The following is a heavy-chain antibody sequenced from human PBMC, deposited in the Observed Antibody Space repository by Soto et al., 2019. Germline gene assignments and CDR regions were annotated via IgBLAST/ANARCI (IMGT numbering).Heavy chain of an antibody. CDR1: GGSVSSGSYY. V-gene: IGHV4-61*01. CDR2: IYYSGST. J-gene: IGHJ6*02. D-gene: IGHD3-22*01. CDR3: ARDFSAPIDYDSSGYYYYYYGMDV. Sequence: KPSETLSLTCTVSGGSVSSGSYYWSWIRQPPGKGLEWIGYIYYSGSTNYNPSLKSRVTISVDTSKNQFSLKLSSVTAADTAAYYCARDFSAPIDYDSSGYYYYYYGMDVWGQGTTVTVSS.